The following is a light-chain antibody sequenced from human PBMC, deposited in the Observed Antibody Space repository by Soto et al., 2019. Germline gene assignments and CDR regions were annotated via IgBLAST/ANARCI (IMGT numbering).Light chain of an antibody. J-gene: IGLJ1*01. Sequence: QSALTQPPSASGSPGQSVTISCTGTSSDVGGYNYVSWYQQHPGKAPKLMIYEVSKRPSGVSDRFSGSKSGNTASLTISSLQAEDEANYYCSSYAGNNIFVFGTGTKLTVL. CDR1: SSDVGGYNY. CDR3: SSYAGNNIFV. V-gene: IGLV2-8*01. CDR2: EVS.